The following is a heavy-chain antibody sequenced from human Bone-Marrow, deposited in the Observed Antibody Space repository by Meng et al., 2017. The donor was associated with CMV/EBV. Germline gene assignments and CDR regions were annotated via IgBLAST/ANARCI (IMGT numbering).Heavy chain of an antibody. CDR2: INPSGGST. J-gene: IGHJ4*02. CDR1: GYTFTSYY. CDR3: ARDSVGYCSSTSCFSLDY. D-gene: IGHD2-2*01. V-gene: IGHV1-46*01. Sequence: ASVKVSCKASGYTFTSYYMHWVRQAPGQGLEWMGIINPSGGSTSYAQKFQGRVTMTRDTSTSTVYMELSSLRSEDTAVYYCARDSVGYCSSTSCFSLDYWGQGTLVTVSS.